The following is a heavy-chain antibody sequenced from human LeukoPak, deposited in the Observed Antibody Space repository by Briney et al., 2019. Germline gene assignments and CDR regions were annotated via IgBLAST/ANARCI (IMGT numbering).Heavy chain of an antibody. CDR3: ARCGCTISAGYWYVVDV. J-gene: IGHJ6*02. Sequence: GGALRLSCAASGFSFTNHYMTWIRQPPGKGLXXXXXXXXXTNSKYYADSVKGGFTISRETAKNSRYLQISIRRAEDAAVCCCARCGCTISAGYWYVVDVWGQGTTVTVSS. V-gene: IGHV3-11*01. CDR2: XXXXTNSK. D-gene: IGHD2-2*01. CDR1: GFSFTNHY.